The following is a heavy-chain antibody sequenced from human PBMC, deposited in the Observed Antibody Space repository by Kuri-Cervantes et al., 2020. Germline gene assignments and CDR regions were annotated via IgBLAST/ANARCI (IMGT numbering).Heavy chain of an antibody. J-gene: IGHJ6*02. D-gene: IGHD6-13*01. CDR1: GFTFSSYA. V-gene: IGHV3-30-3*01. Sequence: GESLKISFAASGFTFSSYAMHWVRQAPGKGLEWVAVISYDGSNKYYADSVKGRFTISRDNSKNTLYLQMNSLRAEDTAVYYCAREGYSSSWAYYYYYYGMDVWGQGTTVTVSS. CDR3: AREGYSSSWAYYYYYYGMDV. CDR2: ISYDGSNK.